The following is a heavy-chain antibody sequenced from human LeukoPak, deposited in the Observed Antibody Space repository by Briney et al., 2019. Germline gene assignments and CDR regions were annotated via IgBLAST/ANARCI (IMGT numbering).Heavy chain of an antibody. CDR1: GGSICTYY. J-gene: IGHJ6*03. CDR2: IYVTGT. Sequence: SETLSLTCTVSGGSICTYYWSWIRQSPGKGLEWIGYIYVTGTRYNPYLQSRVTISVDRSRNQFFLKMSSVTAADTAVYYCARHIGGGIEDMDVWGKGTKVIVSS. D-gene: IGHD3-16*02. V-gene: IGHV4-59*08. CDR3: ARHIGGGIEDMDV.